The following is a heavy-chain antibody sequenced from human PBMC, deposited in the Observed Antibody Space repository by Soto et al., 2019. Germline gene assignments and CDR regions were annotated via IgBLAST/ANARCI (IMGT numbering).Heavy chain of an antibody. CDR3: ATQAWDL. CDR2: INGGRS. Sequence: EVQLLESGGGLVQPGGSLRLSCEASGITFSRYDMGWVRQAPGKGLEWVSAINGGRSFYGDPVEGRFTVSRDNSKNTLYLPMNSLRVEDTAIYYCATQAWDLWGQGTLVTVSS. CDR1: GITFSRYD. V-gene: IGHV3-23*01. J-gene: IGHJ5*02.